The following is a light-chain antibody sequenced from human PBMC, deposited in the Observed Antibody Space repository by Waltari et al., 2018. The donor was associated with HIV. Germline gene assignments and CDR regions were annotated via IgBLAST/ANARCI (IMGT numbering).Light chain of an antibody. CDR3: MQALQTPPT. Sequence: DIQMTQTPSSLSASVGDRVTITCRASRSIVTYLNWYQQKTGGAPKLLIYDASRLQSGVPDRFSGSGSDTAFTLTISRVEADDVGVYYCMQALQTPPTFGQGTKVEIK. CDR1: RSIVTY. V-gene: IGKV1-39*01. J-gene: IGKJ1*01. CDR2: DAS.